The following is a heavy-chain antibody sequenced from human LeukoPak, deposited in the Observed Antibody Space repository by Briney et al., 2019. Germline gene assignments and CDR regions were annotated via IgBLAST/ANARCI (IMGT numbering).Heavy chain of an antibody. V-gene: IGHV1-8*01. Sequence: STVKVSCKASGYTFTSYDINWVRQATGQGLEWMGWMNPNSGNTGYAQKFQGRVTMTRNTSISTAYLELSRLRSEDTAVYYCARGGSLRDGDNGIDYWGQGTLVTVSS. J-gene: IGHJ4*02. CDR3: ARGGSLRDGDNGIDY. CDR1: GYTFTSYD. D-gene: IGHD4-17*01. CDR2: MNPNSGNT.